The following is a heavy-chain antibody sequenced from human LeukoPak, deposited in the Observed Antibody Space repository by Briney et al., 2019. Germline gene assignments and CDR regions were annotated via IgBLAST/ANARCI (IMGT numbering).Heavy chain of an antibody. CDR1: GGSISSYY. D-gene: IGHD6-6*01. CDR3: ARRRPYPRGYFDY. CDR2: IYTSGST. J-gene: IGHJ4*02. V-gene: IGHV4-4*09. Sequence: PSETLSLTCTVSGGSISSYYWSWIRQPPGKGLEWIGYIYTSGSTNYNPSLKSRVTISVDTSKNQFSLKLSSVTAADTAVYYCARRRPYPRGYFDYWGQGTLVTVSS.